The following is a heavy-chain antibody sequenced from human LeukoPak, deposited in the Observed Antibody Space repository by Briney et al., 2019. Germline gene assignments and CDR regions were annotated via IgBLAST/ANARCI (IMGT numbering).Heavy chain of an antibody. CDR1: GFTVSSNE. CDR3: AKDLDSWKFGYGHYYFDY. J-gene: IGHJ4*02. V-gene: IGHV3-38-3*01. CDR2: ISGGST. D-gene: IGHD1-20*01. Sequence: PGGSLRLSCAASGFTVSSNEMSWVRQASGKGLQWVSSISGGSTYYADSRKGRFTISRDNSKNTLHLQMNSLGAEDTAVYYCAKDLDSWKFGYGHYYFDYWGQGTLVIVSS.